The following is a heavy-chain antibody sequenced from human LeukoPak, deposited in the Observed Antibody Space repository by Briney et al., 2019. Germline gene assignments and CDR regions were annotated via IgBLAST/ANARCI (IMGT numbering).Heavy chain of an antibody. Sequence: GESLKISCKGSGLDLNDYWIGWVRQMPGKGLEWMGIISPSRSETQYTLPFQGQVTISVDKSTSIAYLQWSSLKASDTAIYYCAWRKYFSTWLEPWGQGTLVTVSS. CDR3: AWRKYFSTWLEP. V-gene: IGHV5-51*01. J-gene: IGHJ5*02. D-gene: IGHD2/OR15-2a*01. CDR1: GLDLNDYW. CDR2: ISPSRSET.